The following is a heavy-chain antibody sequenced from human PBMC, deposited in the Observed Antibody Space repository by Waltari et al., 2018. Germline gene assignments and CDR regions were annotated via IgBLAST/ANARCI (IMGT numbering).Heavy chain of an antibody. V-gene: IGHV3-9*03. CDR3: AKDLDY. Sequence: EVQLVESVGGLVQPGRSLRLSCAAAGFTFDDYAMHWVRQAPGKGLEWVSGISWNSGSIGYADSVKGRFTISRDNAKNSLYLQMNSLRAEDMALYYCAKDLDYWGQGTLVTVSS. J-gene: IGHJ4*02. CDR2: ISWNSGSI. CDR1: GFTFDDYA.